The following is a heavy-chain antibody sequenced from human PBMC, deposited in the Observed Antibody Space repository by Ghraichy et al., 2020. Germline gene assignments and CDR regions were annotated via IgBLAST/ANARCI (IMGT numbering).Heavy chain of an antibody. J-gene: IGHJ4*02. CDR2: IYYSGST. D-gene: IGHD3-3*01. CDR3: ARQGIFGVVTDY. CDR1: GGSISSSSYY. Sequence: SQTLSLTCTVSGGSISSSSYYWGWIRQPPGKGLEWIGSIYYSGSTYYNPSLKSRVTISVDTSKNQFSLKLSSVTAADTAVYYCARQGIFGVVTDYWGQGTLVTVSS. V-gene: IGHV4-39*07.